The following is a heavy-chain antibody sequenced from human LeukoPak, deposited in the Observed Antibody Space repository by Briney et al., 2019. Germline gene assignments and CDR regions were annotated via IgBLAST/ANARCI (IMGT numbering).Heavy chain of an antibody. J-gene: IGHJ1*01. CDR3: ARGPPLLDCGGDCYRRLYFQH. Sequence: ASVKVSCEASGYTFTSYYMHWVRQAPGQGLEWMGIINPSGGSTSYAQKFQGRVTMTRDTSTSTVYMELSSLRSEDTAVYYCARGPPLLDCGGDCYRRLYFQHWGQGTLVTVSS. CDR1: GYTFTSYY. V-gene: IGHV1-46*01. D-gene: IGHD2-21*02. CDR2: INPSGGST.